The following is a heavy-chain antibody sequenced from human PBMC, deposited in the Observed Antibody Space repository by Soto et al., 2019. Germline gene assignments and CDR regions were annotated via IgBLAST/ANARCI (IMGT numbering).Heavy chain of an antibody. J-gene: IGHJ4*02. CDR3: ARRSSGWYFDY. CDR1: GFSFSSYA. D-gene: IGHD6-19*01. Sequence: EVQLLESGGGLVQPGGSLRLSCAASGFSFSSYAMNWVRQAPGKGLEWVSVISGSGDSTYYADSVKGRFTISRDNSKNTLYLKMIGLRAEDTAVYYCARRSSGWYFDYWGQGTLVIVSS. V-gene: IGHV3-23*01. CDR2: ISGSGDST.